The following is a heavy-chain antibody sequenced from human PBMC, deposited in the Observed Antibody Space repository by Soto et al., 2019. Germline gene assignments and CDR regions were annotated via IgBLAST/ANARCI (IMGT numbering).Heavy chain of an antibody. Sequence: GGSLRLSCATSGFTFSSYEMNWVRQAPGKGLEWVSYISSSGSTIYYADSVKGRFTNSRDNAKNSLYLQMNSLRAEDTAVYYCARDFYGSYYYYYGMDVWGQGTTVTVSS. J-gene: IGHJ6*02. CDR3: ARDFYGSYYYYYGMDV. CDR1: GFTFSSYE. CDR2: ISSSGSTI. V-gene: IGHV3-48*03. D-gene: IGHD1-26*01.